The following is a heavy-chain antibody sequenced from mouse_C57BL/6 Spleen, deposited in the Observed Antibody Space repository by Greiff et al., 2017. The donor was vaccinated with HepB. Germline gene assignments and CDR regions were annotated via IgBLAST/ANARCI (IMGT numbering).Heavy chain of an antibody. J-gene: IGHJ4*01. CDR2: ISSGSSTI. Sequence: EVKLVESGGGLVKPGGSLKLSCAASGFTFSDYGMHWVRQAPGKGLEWVAYISSGSSTIYYADTVKGRFTISRDNAKNTLFLQMTSLRSEDTAMYYCARSGTDYYYAMDYWGQGTSVTVSS. CDR3: ARSGTDYYYAMDY. V-gene: IGHV5-17*01. D-gene: IGHD4-1*01. CDR1: GFTFSDYG.